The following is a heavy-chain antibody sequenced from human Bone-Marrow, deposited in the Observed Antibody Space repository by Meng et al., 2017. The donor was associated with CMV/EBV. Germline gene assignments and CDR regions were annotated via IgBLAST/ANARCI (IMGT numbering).Heavy chain of an antibody. Sequence: SVKVSCKASGGTFSSYAISWVRQAPGQGLEWMGGIIPIFGTANYAQKFQGRVTMTRDTSISTAYMELSRLRSEDTAVYYCAREYQPPSPPTFDPWGQGTLVTVSS. CDR3: AREYQPPSPPTFDP. D-gene: IGHD2-2*01. CDR1: GGTFSSYA. V-gene: IGHV1-69*05. J-gene: IGHJ5*02. CDR2: IIPIFGTA.